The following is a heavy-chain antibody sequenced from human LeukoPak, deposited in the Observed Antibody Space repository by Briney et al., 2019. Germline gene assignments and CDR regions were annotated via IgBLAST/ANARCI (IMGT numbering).Heavy chain of an antibody. J-gene: IGHJ4*02. Sequence: GSLRLSCAAPGFTFSSYGMHWVRQAPGKGLEWVAFIRYDGSNKYYADSVKGRFTISRDNSKNTLYLQTNSLRAEDTAVYYCAIALGSGYSGYVGSFDYWGQGTLVTVSS. D-gene: IGHD5-12*01. CDR2: IRYDGSNK. V-gene: IGHV3-30*02. CDR3: AIALGSGYSGYVGSFDY. CDR1: GFTFSSYG.